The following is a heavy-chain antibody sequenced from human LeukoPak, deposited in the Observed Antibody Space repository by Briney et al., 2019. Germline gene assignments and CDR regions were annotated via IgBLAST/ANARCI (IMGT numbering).Heavy chain of an antibody. D-gene: IGHD2-15*01. J-gene: IGHJ6*03. CDR1: GGTFSSYA. CDR2: IIPIFGTA. V-gene: IGHV1-69*13. CDR3: ARALYCSGGSCFNYYMDV. Sequence: ASVKVSCKASGGTFSSYAISWVRQAPGQGLEWMGGIIPIFGTANYAQKFQGRVTITADESTSTAYMELSSLRSEDAAVYYCARALYCSGGSCFNYYMDVWGKGTTVTVSS.